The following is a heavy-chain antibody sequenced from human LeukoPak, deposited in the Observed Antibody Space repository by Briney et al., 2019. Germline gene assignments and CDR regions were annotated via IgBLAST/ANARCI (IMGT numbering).Heavy chain of an antibody. CDR3: ASSSYDSRSFDY. D-gene: IGHD3-22*01. J-gene: IGHJ4*02. CDR1: GGSFSGYY. Sequence: SETLSLTCAVYGGSFSGYYWSWIRQPPGKGLEWIGEINHSGSTNYNPSLKSRVTISVDTSKNRFSLKLSSVTAADTAVYYCASSSYDSRSFDYWGQGTLVTVSS. V-gene: IGHV4-34*01. CDR2: INHSGST.